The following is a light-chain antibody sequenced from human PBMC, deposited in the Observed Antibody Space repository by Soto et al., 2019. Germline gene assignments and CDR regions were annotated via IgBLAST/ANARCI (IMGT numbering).Light chain of an antibody. V-gene: IGKV3-15*01. Sequence: EIVMTQSPATLSVSPGERATLSCRASQSVSNNLAWYQQKPGQPPRLLIYGASTRATGIPARFSGSGSGTEFTLTISSPQSEDFAVYYCQQYNNWPPYTFGQGTKLEIK. CDR3: QQYNNWPPYT. J-gene: IGKJ2*01. CDR1: QSVSNN. CDR2: GAS.